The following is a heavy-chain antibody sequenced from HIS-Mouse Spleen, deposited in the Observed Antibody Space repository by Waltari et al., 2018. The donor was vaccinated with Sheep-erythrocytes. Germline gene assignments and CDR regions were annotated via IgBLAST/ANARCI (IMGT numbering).Heavy chain of an antibody. CDR2: ISSRSSYI. J-gene: IGHJ3*02. CDR3: ARDTGTDAFDI. V-gene: IGHV3-21*01. CDR1: GFTFSSDS. D-gene: IGHD1-1*01. Sequence: EVQLVESGGGLVKPGGSLRLSCAASGFTFSSDSMNWVRQAPGKGLEWVSSISSRSSYIYYADSVKGRFTISRDNAKNSLYLQMNSLRAEDTAVYYCARDTGTDAFDIWGQGTMVTVSS.